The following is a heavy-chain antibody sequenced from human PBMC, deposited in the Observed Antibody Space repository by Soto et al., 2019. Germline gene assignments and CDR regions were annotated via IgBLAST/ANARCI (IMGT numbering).Heavy chain of an antibody. CDR2: FSGGRDTT. Sequence: GGSLRLSCVASGFAFSSYAMSWVRQAPGQRLEWVATFSGGRDTTWHADSVKGRFTVSRDSSKNTLSLQMNSLTAGDTAVYYCAKATATSGGAFEIYGQGAMVTVSS. J-gene: IGHJ3*02. V-gene: IGHV3-23*01. D-gene: IGHD1-1*01. CDR1: GFAFSSYA. CDR3: AKATATSGGAFEI.